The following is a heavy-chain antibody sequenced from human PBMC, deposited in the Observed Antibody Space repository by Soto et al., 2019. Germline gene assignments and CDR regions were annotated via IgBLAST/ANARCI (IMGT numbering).Heavy chain of an antibody. CDR1: GGTFSSYA. J-gene: IGHJ5*02. Sequence: SVKVSCKASGGTFSSYAISWVRQAPGQGLEWMGGIIPIFGTANYAQKFQGRVTITADESTSTAYMELSSLRSEDTAVYYCARGPMIVVVNPFDPWGQGTLVTVS. D-gene: IGHD3-22*01. V-gene: IGHV1-69*13. CDR2: IIPIFGTA. CDR3: ARGPMIVVVNPFDP.